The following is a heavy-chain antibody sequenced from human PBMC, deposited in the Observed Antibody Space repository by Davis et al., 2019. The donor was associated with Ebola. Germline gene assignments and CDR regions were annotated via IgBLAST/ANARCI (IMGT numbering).Heavy chain of an antibody. V-gene: IGHV3-66*01. J-gene: IGHJ4*02. CDR2: IYSGGST. CDR1: GFTFSDYY. Sequence: GGSLRLSCAASGFTFSDYYMSWVRQAPGKGLEWVSVIYSGGSTYYADSVKGRFTISRDNSKNTLYLQMNSLRAEDTAVYYCASGESYYPSHFDYWGQGTLVTVSS. D-gene: IGHD3-10*01. CDR3: ASGESYYPSHFDY.